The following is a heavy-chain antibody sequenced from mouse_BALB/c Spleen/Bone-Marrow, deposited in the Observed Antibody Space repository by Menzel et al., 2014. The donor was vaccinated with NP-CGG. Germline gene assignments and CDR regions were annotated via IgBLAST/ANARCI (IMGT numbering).Heavy chain of an antibody. J-gene: IGHJ2*01. CDR1: GYTFTDYV. V-gene: IGHV1-77*01. Sequence: VQLQQSGPELVKPGASVKMSCKASGYTFTDYVISWVKQGTGQGLEWIGEIYPGSGSTYYNEKFKGKATLTADKSSNTAYMQLSSLTPEDSAVYFCARWSFDYWGQGTTLTVSS. CDR3: ARWSFDY. CDR2: IYPGSGST.